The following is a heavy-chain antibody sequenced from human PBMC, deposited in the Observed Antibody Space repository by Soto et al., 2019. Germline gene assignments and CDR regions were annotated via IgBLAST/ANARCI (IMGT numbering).Heavy chain of an antibody. CDR3: VTVLPQENSWCDY. D-gene: IGHD2-15*01. V-gene: IGHV3-15*01. Sequence: GGSLRLSCAASGRTFSNVWLSWVRQGPGKGLEWLGRIKSRTENETTDYASPARGRFIISRDDSKNMLYLQLNSLKSEDTGGYYRVTVLPQENSWCDYGGQ. CDR2: IKSRTENETT. CDR1: GRTFSNVW. J-gene: IGHJ4*02.